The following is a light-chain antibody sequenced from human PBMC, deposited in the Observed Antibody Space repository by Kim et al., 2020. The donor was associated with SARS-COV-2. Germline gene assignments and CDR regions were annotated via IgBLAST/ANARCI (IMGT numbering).Light chain of an antibody. J-gene: IGKJ4*01. Sequence: AIRITQSPSSLSASTGDRVTITCRASQGISSYLAWYQQKPGKAPKLLIYAASTLQSGVPSRFSGSGSGTDFTLTISSLQPDDFATYYCQQYNSYPLTFGGGTKVDIK. V-gene: IGKV1-8*01. CDR1: QGISSY. CDR3: QQYNSYPLT. CDR2: AAS.